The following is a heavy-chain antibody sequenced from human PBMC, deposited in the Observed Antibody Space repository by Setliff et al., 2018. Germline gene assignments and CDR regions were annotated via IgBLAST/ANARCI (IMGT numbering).Heavy chain of an antibody. CDR1: GYSFINYG. Sequence: ASVKVSCKTSGYSFINYGLSWMRQAPGQGLEWVGWISGYNGNTDYAQNLQGRVTMTIDTSTSTAYMELRSLRSDDTAVYYCARSAISGTTKKYYYYMDVWGQGTTVTVSS. CDR2: ISGYNGNT. D-gene: IGHD1-7*01. J-gene: IGHJ6*03. CDR3: ARSAISGTTKKYYYYMDV. V-gene: IGHV1-18*01.